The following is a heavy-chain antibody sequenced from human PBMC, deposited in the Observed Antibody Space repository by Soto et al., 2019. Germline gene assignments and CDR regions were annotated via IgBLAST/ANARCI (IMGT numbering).Heavy chain of an antibody. CDR2: IYSTGST. J-gene: IGHJ5*02. D-gene: IGHD3-22*01. CDR1: GFTVSANY. CDR3: AGGSYYHYNGGGYYYDH. Sequence: GGSLRLSCAASGFTVSANYMSWVRQAPGKGLEWVSVIYSTGSTHYADSVKGRFTVSRDNSKNTLYLQMNSLRAEDTAVYYCAGGSYYHYNGGGYYYDHWGQGTLVTVSS. V-gene: IGHV3-53*01.